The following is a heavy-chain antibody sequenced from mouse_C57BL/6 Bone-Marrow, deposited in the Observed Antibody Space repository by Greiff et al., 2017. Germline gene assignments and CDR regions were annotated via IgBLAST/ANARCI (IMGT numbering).Heavy chain of an antibody. J-gene: IGHJ1*03. CDR3: ARSLRFYWYFDV. Sequence: VQLQQPGAELVMPGASVKLSCKASGYTFTSYWMHWVKQRPGQGLEWIGEIDPSDSYTNYNQKFKGKSTLTVDKSSSTAYMQLSSLTSEDSAVYYCARSLRFYWYFDVWGTGTTVTVSS. CDR1: GYTFTSYW. CDR2: IDPSDSYT. V-gene: IGHV1-69*01. D-gene: IGHD2-12*01.